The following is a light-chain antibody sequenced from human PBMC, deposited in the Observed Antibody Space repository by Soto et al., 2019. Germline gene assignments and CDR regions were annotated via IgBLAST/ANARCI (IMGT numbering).Light chain of an antibody. CDR3: NSYTSRSSSTYV. V-gene: IGLV2-14*01. Sequence: QSALTQPASVSGSPGQSITISCTGTSSDVGGYNYVSWYQQHPGKAPKLMIYDVSNRPSGVSNRFSGSKSGNTASLTISGLQAEDEADYYCNSYTSRSSSTYVFGTGTQLNVL. CDR1: SSDVGGYNY. J-gene: IGLJ1*01. CDR2: DVS.